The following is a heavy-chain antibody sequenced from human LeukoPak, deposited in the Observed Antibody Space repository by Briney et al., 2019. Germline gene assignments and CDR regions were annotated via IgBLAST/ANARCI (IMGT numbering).Heavy chain of an antibody. Sequence: GGSLRLSCAASGFSFSDYNMNWVRQAPGKGLEWVSSISSGSSYIYYADSVKGRFTISRDNAKNSLYLQMNSLRSDDTAVYYCARTHGVDLFDYWGQGTLVTVSS. CDR1: GFSFSDYN. D-gene: IGHD5-12*01. V-gene: IGHV3-21*04. CDR2: ISSGSSYI. J-gene: IGHJ4*02. CDR3: ARTHGVDLFDY.